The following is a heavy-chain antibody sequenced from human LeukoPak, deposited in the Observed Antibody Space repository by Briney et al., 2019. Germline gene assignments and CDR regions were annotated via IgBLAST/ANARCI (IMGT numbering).Heavy chain of an antibody. CDR3: ARDWRNKYSNSWSRGEWYFDL. CDR2: INSDGSST. V-gene: IGHV3-74*01. Sequence: GGSLRLSCAASGFTFSSYWMHWVRQAPGKGLVWVSRINSDGSSTSYADSVKGRFTISRDNAKNTLYLQMNSLRAEDTALYYCARDWRNKYSNSWSRGEWYFDLWGRGTLVSVSS. J-gene: IGHJ2*01. D-gene: IGHD6-13*01. CDR1: GFTFSSYW.